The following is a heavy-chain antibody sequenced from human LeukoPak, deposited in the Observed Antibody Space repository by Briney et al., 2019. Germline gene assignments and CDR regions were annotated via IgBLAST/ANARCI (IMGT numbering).Heavy chain of an antibody. CDR3: AKDFNWSDAG. D-gene: IGHD1-20*01. CDR1: GFTFSSHD. J-gene: IGHJ4*02. CDR2: ISRSGGAP. V-gene: IGHV3-23*01. Sequence: GGSLRLFCAASGFTFSSHDMNWVRQATGKGLEWVSSISRSGGAPAYADSVKGRFTISRDNSKNTLCLQMNRLRAEDTAVYYCAKDFNWSDAGWGQGTLVTVSS.